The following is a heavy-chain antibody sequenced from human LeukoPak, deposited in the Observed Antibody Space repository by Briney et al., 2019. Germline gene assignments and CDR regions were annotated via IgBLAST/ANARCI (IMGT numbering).Heavy chain of an antibody. D-gene: IGHD2-2*01. J-gene: IGHJ6*03. CDR1: GYTFTNYG. CDR2: ISAYNGYT. CDR3: ARACTSCYDYYMDI. Sequence: GASVKVSCKASGYTFTNYGFSWVRQAPGQGLEWMGWISAYNGYTDYAQKFQFRVTMTTDTSTSTAYMELSRLRSDDTAVYYCARACTSCYDYYMDIWGKGTTVTVSS. V-gene: IGHV1-18*01.